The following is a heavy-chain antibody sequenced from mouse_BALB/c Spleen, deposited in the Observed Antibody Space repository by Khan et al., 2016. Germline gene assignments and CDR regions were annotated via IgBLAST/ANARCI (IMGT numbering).Heavy chain of an antibody. J-gene: IGHJ3*01. D-gene: IGHD2-14*01. Sequence: QVRLQQSGAELVRPGSSVKISCKASGYDFSGYWMNWVKQRPGQGLEWIGQIYPGDGDINYTGKFKGKVTLTADKYSSTANMQLSSLTSEDSAVYCCARGTPFASWGQGTLVTVSA. CDR2: IYPGDGDI. V-gene: IGHV1-80*01. CDR1: GYDFSGYW. CDR3: ARGTPFAS.